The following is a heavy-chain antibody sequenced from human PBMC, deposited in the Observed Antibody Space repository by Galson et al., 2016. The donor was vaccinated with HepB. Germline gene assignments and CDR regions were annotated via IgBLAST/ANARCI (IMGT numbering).Heavy chain of an antibody. CDR1: GFNFSRYV. CDR3: ARSYYHDLGTYYMDPH. J-gene: IGHJ4*02. CDR2: IIGSGATT. D-gene: IGHD3-10*01. Sequence: SLRLSCAASGFNFSRYVMAWVRQSPGKGLEWVSGIIGSGATTFYADSLEGRFTISRDNSRNTLDLQTNSLRAEDTAVYYCARSYYHDLGTYYMDPHWGQGALVTVSS. V-gene: IGHV3-23*01.